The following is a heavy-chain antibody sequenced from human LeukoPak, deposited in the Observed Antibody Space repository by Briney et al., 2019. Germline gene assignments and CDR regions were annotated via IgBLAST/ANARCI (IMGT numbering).Heavy chain of an antibody. CDR3: AKDFNSYGYCDY. V-gene: IGHV3-23*01. CDR1: GFTFSSYA. CDR2: ISGGGRST. D-gene: IGHD5-18*01. J-gene: IGHJ4*02. Sequence: PGGSLRLSGAAAGFTFSSYAMSWVRQAPGKGLGWGSAISGGGRSTYYADSVKGRCTISRDNSKNTLYLQMNRLRAEDTAVHYCAKDFNSYGYCDYWGQGTLVSVSS.